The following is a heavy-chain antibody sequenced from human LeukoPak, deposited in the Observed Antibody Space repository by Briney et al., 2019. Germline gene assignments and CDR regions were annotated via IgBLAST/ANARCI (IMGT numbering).Heavy chain of an antibody. CDR1: GFTFVDYA. J-gene: IGHJ6*02. Sequence: GGSLRLSCAASGFTFVDYAMHWVRQAPGKGLEWVSLISWVGGSTYYADSVKGRFTISRDNSKNSLYLQMNSLRTEDTALYYYAKVIQSRGIAAAGINYYYGMDVWGQGTTVTVSS. CDR2: ISWVGGST. V-gene: IGHV3-43*02. CDR3: AKVIQSRGIAAAGINYYYGMDV. D-gene: IGHD6-13*01.